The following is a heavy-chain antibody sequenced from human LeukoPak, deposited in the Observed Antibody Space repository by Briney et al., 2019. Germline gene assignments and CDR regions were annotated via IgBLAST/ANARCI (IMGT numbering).Heavy chain of an antibody. J-gene: IGHJ4*02. CDR2: ISGSGGST. V-gene: IGHV3-23*01. D-gene: IGHD2-21*01. CDR1: GFTFSSYA. Sequence: GGSLRLSCAASGFTFSSYAMTWVRQAPGKWLEWVSGISGSGGSTYYADSVKGRFTISRDNSKNTLYLQMNNLRAEDTSVYYCAKDKSNCFFDYWGQGTLVTVSS. CDR3: AKDKSNCFFDY.